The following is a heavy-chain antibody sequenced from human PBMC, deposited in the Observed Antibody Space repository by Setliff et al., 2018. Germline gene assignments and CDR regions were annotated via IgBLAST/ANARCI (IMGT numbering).Heavy chain of an antibody. D-gene: IGHD7-27*01. Sequence: SETLSLTCTVSGASISSGTYYWAWIRQPPGKGLEWIGRIHYRGTTYSNASLASRLTISVDTAKNQFSLSLTSVTAEDTAVYYCARYTPKLPELGIYGWFDYWGQGTPVTVSS. CDR3: ARYTPKLPELGIYGWFDY. CDR2: IHYRGTT. J-gene: IGHJ4*02. CDR1: GASISSGTYY. V-gene: IGHV4-39*01.